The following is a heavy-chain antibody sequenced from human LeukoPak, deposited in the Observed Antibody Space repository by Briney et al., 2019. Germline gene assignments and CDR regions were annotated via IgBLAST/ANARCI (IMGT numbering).Heavy chain of an antibody. J-gene: IGHJ3*02. CDR3: ARSGRGGAFDI. CDR1: GFTFSSYW. Sequence: GGSLRLSCAASGFTFSSYWMHWVRQGPGKGLVWVSRIYSDGSRTNNADSVKGRFTISGDNAKNTLYLQMNSLRAEDTSVYYCARSGRGGAFDIWGQGTMVTVSS. D-gene: IGHD1-26*01. V-gene: IGHV3-74*01. CDR2: IYSDGSRT.